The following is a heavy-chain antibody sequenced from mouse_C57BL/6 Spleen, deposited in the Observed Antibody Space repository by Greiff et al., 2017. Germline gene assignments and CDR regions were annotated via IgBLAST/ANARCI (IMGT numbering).Heavy chain of an antibody. J-gene: IGHJ4*01. D-gene: IGHD1-1*01. CDR1: GFTFSSYG. V-gene: IGHV5-6*02. Sequence: DVMLVESGGDLVKPGGSLKLSCAASGFTFSSYGMSWVRQTPDKRLEWVATISSGGSYTYYPDSVKGRFTISRDNAKNTLYLQMSSLKSEDTAMYYCARLDYGSSYRAMDYWGQGTSVTVSS. CDR2: ISSGGSYT. CDR3: ARLDYGSSYRAMDY.